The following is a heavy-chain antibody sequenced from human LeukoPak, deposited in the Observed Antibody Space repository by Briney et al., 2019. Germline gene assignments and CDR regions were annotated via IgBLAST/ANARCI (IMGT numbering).Heavy chain of an antibody. V-gene: IGHV3-66*01. J-gene: IGHJ6*02. CDR3: ARDSAWFGEYYYYGMDV. CDR2: IYSGGST. Sequence: GGSLRLSCAASGFTVSSNYMSWVRQAPGKGLEWVSVIYSGGSTYYADSVKGRFTISRDNSKNTLYLQMNSLRAEDTAVYYCARDSAWFGEYYYYGMDVWGQGTTVTVSS. D-gene: IGHD3-10*01. CDR1: GFTVSSNY.